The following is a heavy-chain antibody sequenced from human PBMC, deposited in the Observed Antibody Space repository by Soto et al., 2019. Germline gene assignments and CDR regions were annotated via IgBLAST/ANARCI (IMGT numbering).Heavy chain of an antibody. D-gene: IGHD6-6*01. J-gene: IGHJ6*03. V-gene: IGHV3-23*01. CDR2: ISGSGGST. CDR1: GFTFSSYA. CDR3: AKDQGDSSSSPFYYYYYYMDV. Sequence: GGSLRLSCAASGFTFSSYAMSWVRQAPGKGLEWVSAISGSGGSTYYADSVKGRFTISRDNSKNTLYLQMNSLRAEDTAVYYCAKDQGDSSSSPFYYYYYYMDVWRKGTTVTVSS.